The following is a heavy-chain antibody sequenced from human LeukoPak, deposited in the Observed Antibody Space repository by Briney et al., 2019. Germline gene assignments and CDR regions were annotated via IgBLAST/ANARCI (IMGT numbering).Heavy chain of an antibody. J-gene: IGHJ3*02. CDR1: GFTFSNFA. V-gene: IGHV3-23*01. D-gene: IGHD4-23*01. Sequence: GGSLRLSCAASGFTFSNFAVSWVRQGPGKGLEGVSAISGSGGSTYYADSVKGRFTISRDNSKNTLYLQMNSLRAEDTAVYYCAKSPAVDAAFDIWGQGTMVTVSS. CDR2: ISGSGGST. CDR3: AKSPAVDAAFDI.